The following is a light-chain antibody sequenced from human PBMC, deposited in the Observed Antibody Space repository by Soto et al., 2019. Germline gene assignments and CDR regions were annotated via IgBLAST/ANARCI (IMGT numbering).Light chain of an antibody. CDR1: NTDVGGYNY. J-gene: IGLJ2*01. Sequence: QSALTQPASVSGSPGQSITVSCTGTNTDVGGYNYVSWYQHRPGKAPRLMIYEVRNRLSGVSNRFYGSKSGHTASLTISGLQSEDEADYYCTSYTPTGALVFGSGTQLTVL. V-gene: IGLV2-14*01. CDR2: EVR. CDR3: TSYTPTGALV.